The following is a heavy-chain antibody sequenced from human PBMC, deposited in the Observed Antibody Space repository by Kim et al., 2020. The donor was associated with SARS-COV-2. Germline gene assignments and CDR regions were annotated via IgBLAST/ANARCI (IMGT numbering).Heavy chain of an antibody. Sequence: HYAHLVAGRFTISRDNSRETLDMHMNTLRAEDTAVYYCAQETYGDYEAFAHWGRGTLVTVSS. J-gene: IGHJ4*02. D-gene: IGHD4-17*01. CDR3: AQETYGDYEAFAH. V-gene: IGHV3-23*01.